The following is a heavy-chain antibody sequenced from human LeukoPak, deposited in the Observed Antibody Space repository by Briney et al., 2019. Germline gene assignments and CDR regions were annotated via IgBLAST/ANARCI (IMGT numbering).Heavy chain of an antibody. Sequence: SETLSLTCAVYGGSFSGYYWSWIRQPPGKGLEWIGEINHSGSTNYNPSLKSRVTISVDTSKNQFPLKLSSVTAADTAVYYCARGRVEGDIVVVPAAPPGYYFDYWGQGTLVTVSS. V-gene: IGHV4-34*01. D-gene: IGHD2-2*01. CDR3: ARGRVEGDIVVVPAAPPGYYFDY. CDR2: INHSGST. CDR1: GGSFSGYY. J-gene: IGHJ4*02.